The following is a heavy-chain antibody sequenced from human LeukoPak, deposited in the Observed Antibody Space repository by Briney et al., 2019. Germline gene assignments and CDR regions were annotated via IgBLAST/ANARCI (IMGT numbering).Heavy chain of an antibody. J-gene: IGHJ4*02. Sequence: ASVKVSCTASGYTFTSYYMHWVRQAPGQGLEWMGIINPSGGSTSYAQKFQGRVTMTRDTSTSTVYMELSSLRSEDTAVYYCARDLTSCSGGSCYSFGEGGDYWGQGTLVTVSS. V-gene: IGHV1-46*01. CDR3: ARDLTSCSGGSCYSFGEGGDY. D-gene: IGHD2-15*01. CDR1: GYTFTSYY. CDR2: INPSGGST.